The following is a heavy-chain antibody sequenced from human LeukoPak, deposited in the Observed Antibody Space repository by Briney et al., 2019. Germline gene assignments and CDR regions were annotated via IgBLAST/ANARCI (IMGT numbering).Heavy chain of an antibody. CDR2: IYYSGST. Sequence: SETLSLTCTVSGGSISSSIYYWSWIRQPPGKGLEWIGYIYYSGSTDYNPSLKSRVTISVDTSKNQFSLKLSSVTAADTAVYYCARDGQPGWFDPWGQGTLVTVSS. CDR1: GGSISSSIYY. D-gene: IGHD6-13*01. J-gene: IGHJ5*02. CDR3: ARDGQPGWFDP. V-gene: IGHV4-61*01.